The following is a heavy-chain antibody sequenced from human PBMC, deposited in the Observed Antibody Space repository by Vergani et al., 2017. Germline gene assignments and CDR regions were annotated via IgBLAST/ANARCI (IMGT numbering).Heavy chain of an antibody. Sequence: EVQLVESGGGLVQPGGSLRLSCAASGFTFSSYSMNWVRQAPGKGLEWVSYISNSSSTIYYADAVKGRFTISRDNAKNSLYLQMNSLRDEDTAVYYCARDHYYGTGSPFDYWGQGTLVTVSS. D-gene: IGHD3-10*01. J-gene: IGHJ4*02. V-gene: IGHV3-48*02. CDR1: GFTFSSYS. CDR3: ARDHYYGTGSPFDY. CDR2: ISNSSSTI.